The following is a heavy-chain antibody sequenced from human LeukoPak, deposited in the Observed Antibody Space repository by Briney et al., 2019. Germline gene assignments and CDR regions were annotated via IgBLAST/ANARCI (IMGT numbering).Heavy chain of an antibody. Sequence: SQTLSLTCAISGDSVSSKSAAWNWIRQSPSRGLEWLGRTYYRSKWYTEFAPSVKGRITINPDTSKNQFSLQLKSVTAKDTAVYYCARTTGTFDCWGQGTLVTVSS. D-gene: IGHD1-1*01. J-gene: IGHJ4*02. V-gene: IGHV6-1*01. CDR1: GDSVSSKSAA. CDR2: TYYRSKWYT. CDR3: ARTTGTFDC.